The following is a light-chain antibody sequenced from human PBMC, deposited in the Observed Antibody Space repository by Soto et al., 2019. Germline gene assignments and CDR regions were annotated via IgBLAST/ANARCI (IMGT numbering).Light chain of an antibody. CDR1: SSTIGAIYD. V-gene: IGLV1-40*01. Sequence: QSVLTQPPSVSGAPGQRVTISCPGSSSTIGAIYDVHWYQQLPGTAPKLLFYDNTNRPSGVPDRFSGSKSGTSASLAITGLQAEDEADYYCQSYDSSLSGVLFGGGTKLTVL. J-gene: IGLJ2*01. CDR2: DNT. CDR3: QSYDSSLSGVL.